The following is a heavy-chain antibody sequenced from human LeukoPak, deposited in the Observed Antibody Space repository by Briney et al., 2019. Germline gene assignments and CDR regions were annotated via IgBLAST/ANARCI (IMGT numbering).Heavy chain of an antibody. CDR3: ARGLAVAGAIIDY. D-gene: IGHD6-19*01. V-gene: IGHV3-21*01. CDR2: ISSSSSYI. Sequence: GGSLRLSCAASGFTFSGYWLHWVRQAPGKGLERVSSISSSSSYIYYADSVMGRFTISRDNAKNSLYLQMNSLRAEDTAVYYCARGLAVAGAIIDYWGQGTLVTVSS. J-gene: IGHJ4*02. CDR1: GFTFSGYW.